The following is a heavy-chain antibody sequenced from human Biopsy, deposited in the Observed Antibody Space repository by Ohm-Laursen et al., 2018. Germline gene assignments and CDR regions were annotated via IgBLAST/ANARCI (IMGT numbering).Heavy chain of an antibody. Sequence: GTLSLTCNVSGGDINNYYWSWIRQPAGKGLEWIGRIYPGGSTNYNPSLKSRVTMSVDTSKKQLSLRLRSVTAADRAMYYCASVVLGPTNDAFDLGGEGRMV. CDR2: IYPGGST. J-gene: IGHJ3*01. CDR3: ASVVLGPTNDAFDL. CDR1: GGDINNYY. V-gene: IGHV4-4*07. D-gene: IGHD3-22*01.